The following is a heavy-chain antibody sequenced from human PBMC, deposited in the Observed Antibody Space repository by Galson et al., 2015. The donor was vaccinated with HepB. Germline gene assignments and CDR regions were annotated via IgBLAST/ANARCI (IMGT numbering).Heavy chain of an antibody. CDR1: GFTFSNYW. Sequence: SLRLSCAASGFTFSNYWMTWARQGPGKWLEWVATIKEDGSEKYYVDSVKGRFTISRDNAKNSLYLQMNSLTAEDTAVYYCARGHSGVWGQGTTVTVSS. CDR2: IKEDGSEK. CDR3: ARGHSGV. V-gene: IGHV3-7*04. J-gene: IGHJ6*02. D-gene: IGHD3-10*01.